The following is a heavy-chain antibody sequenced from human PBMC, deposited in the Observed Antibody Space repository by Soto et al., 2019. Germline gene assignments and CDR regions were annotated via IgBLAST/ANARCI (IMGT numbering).Heavy chain of an antibody. J-gene: IGHJ4*02. CDR3: AKDTRTRNYYDSSGYYY. D-gene: IGHD3-22*01. CDR2: ISGSGGST. CDR1: GFTYRSDA. Sequence: GGSLRLSCSASGFTYRSDAMSWVRHARGKRTEWVSAISGSGGSTYYADSVKGRFTISRDNSKNTLYLQMNSLRAEDTAVYYCAKDTRTRNYYDSSGYYYWGQGTLVTVSS. V-gene: IGHV3-23*01.